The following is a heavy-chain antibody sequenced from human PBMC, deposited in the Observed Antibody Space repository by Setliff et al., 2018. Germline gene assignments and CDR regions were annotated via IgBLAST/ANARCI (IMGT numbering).Heavy chain of an antibody. Sequence: PGGSLRLSCAASGLTLINNGFHWVRQAPGKGLEWVAIIWHDGTNNFYADSVKGRFTISRDNAKNSLYLQMNSLRAEDTAVYYCARLALTGYDSSGYYYALEYYYYMDVWGKGTTVTVSS. CDR2: IWHDGTNN. J-gene: IGHJ6*03. CDR1: GLTLINNG. CDR3: ARLALTGYDSSGYYYALEYYYYMDV. D-gene: IGHD3-22*01. V-gene: IGHV3-33*01.